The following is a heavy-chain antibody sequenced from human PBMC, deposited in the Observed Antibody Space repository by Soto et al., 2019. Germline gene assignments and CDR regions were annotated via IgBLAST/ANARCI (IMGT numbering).Heavy chain of an antibody. V-gene: IGHV4-30-4*01. Sequence: QVQLQESGPGLVKPSQTLSLTCTVSGGSISSGDYYWSWIRQPPGKGLEWIGYIYYSGSTYYNPSLKSRVTISVDTSKNQFSLKLSSVTTADTAVYYCARDEIAAAGTVVWFDPWGQGTLVTVSS. J-gene: IGHJ5*02. CDR2: IYYSGST. D-gene: IGHD6-13*01. CDR1: GGSISSGDYY. CDR3: ARDEIAAAGTVVWFDP.